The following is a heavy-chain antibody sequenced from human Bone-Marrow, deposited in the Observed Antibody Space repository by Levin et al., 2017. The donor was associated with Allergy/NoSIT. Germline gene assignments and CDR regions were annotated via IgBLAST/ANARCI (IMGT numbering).Heavy chain of an antibody. V-gene: IGHV1-69*13. CDR1: GGTFSSYA. CDR3: ARGDYYYDSSGYYPPLPIYYYYYGMDV. D-gene: IGHD3-22*01. CDR2: IIPIFGTA. J-gene: IGHJ6*02. Sequence: ASVKVSCKASGGTFSSYAIIWVRQAPGQGLEWMGGIIPIFGTANYAQKFQGRVTITADESTSTAYMELSSLRSEDTAVYYCARGDYYYDSSGYYPPLPIYYYYYGMDVWGQGTTVTVSS.